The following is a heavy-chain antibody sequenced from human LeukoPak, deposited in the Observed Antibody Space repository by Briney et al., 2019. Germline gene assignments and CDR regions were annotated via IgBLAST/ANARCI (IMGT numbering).Heavy chain of an antibody. CDR1: GFTFSSYA. V-gene: IGHV3-30*04. D-gene: IGHD6-19*01. Sequence: GGSLRLSCAASGFTFSSYAMHWVRQAPGKGLEWVAVISYDGSNKYYADSVKGRFTISRDNSKNTLYLQMNSLRAEDTAVYYCAKAGRYSSGRYLDYFDYWGQGTLVTVSS. CDR2: ISYDGSNK. CDR3: AKAGRYSSGRYLDYFDY. J-gene: IGHJ4*02.